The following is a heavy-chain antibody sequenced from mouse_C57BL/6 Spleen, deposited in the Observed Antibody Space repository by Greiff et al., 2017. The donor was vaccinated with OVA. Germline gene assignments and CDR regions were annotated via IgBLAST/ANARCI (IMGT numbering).Heavy chain of an antibody. V-gene: IGHV1-82*01. CDR2: IYPGDGDT. J-gene: IGHJ4*01. CDR3: ARWGESRNAMDY. CDR1: GYAFTSSW. Sequence: VQLQQSGPELVKPGASVKISCKASGYAFTSSWMNWVKQRPGQGLEWIGRIYPGDGDTNYNGKFKGKATLTADKSSSTAYMQLRSLTSEDSAVYFCARWGESRNAMDYWGQGTSVTVSS. D-gene: IGHD2-13*01.